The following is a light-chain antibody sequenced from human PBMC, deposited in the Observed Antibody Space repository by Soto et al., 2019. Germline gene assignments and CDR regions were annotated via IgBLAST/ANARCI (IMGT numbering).Light chain of an antibody. CDR1: QSISSY. Sequence: DIQMTQSPSSLSASVGDRVTITCRASQSISSYLNWYQQKPGKATKLLIYAASSLQSGVPSRFSGSGSGTDFTLTISSLQPEDFATYYCQQSYSTPSTFGHGTKLEI. J-gene: IGKJ2*01. V-gene: IGKV1-39*01. CDR3: QQSYSTPST. CDR2: AAS.